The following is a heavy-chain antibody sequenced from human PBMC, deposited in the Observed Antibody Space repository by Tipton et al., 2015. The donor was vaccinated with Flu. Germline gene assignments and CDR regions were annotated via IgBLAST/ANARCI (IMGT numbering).Heavy chain of an antibody. Sequence: TLSLTCTVSGGSISSYYWSWIRQPPGKGLEWIGYIYYSGSTNYNPSLKSQVTISVDTSKNQFSLKLSSVTAADTAVYYCARVAHNWNYSIDYWGQGTLVTVSS. CDR3: ARVAHNWNYSIDY. J-gene: IGHJ4*02. CDR1: GGSISSYY. D-gene: IGHD1-7*01. CDR2: IYYSGST. V-gene: IGHV4-59*01.